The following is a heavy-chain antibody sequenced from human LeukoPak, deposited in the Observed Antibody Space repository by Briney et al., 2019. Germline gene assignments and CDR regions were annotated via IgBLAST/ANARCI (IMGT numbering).Heavy chain of an antibody. D-gene: IGHD6-13*01. CDR1: GYTLTGLS. CDR2: FDPEDGET. Sequence: ASVKVSCKVSGYTLTGLSMHWVRQAPGKGLEWMGGFDPEDGETIYAQKFQGRVTMTEDTSTDTAYMELSSLRSEDTAVYYCATAPGYSSPGRGMDVWGQGTTVTVSS. CDR3: ATAPGYSSPGRGMDV. J-gene: IGHJ6*02. V-gene: IGHV1-24*01.